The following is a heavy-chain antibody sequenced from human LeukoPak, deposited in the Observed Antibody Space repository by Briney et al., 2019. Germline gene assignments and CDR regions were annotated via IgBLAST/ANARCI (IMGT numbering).Heavy chain of an antibody. Sequence: GESLKISGKGAGYSFTYYWIGCGRETPGKLLEWMGIIYPGDFDTRYRPSFQGQVRISADKSISTAYLQWSSLKAWDSAMYYCARLRDGYKELWGQGTLVTVSS. J-gene: IGHJ4*02. CDR2: IYPGDFDT. D-gene: IGHD5-24*01. CDR1: GYSFTYYW. V-gene: IGHV5-51*01. CDR3: ARLRDGYKEL.